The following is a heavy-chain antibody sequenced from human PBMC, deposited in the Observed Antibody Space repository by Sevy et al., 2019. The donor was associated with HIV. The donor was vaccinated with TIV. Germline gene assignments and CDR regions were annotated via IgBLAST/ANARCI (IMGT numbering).Heavy chain of an antibody. Sequence: ASVKVSCKASGYTLSSYGISWVRQAPGQGLEWMGWINTYNGNTKYAQKLQGRITMTTDTATSTAYMEVRSLRSDDTAVYYCARDKSVQVIFGVVRYNYGMDVWGQGTTVTVSS. CDR3: ARDKSVQVIFGVVRYNYGMDV. V-gene: IGHV1-18*01. J-gene: IGHJ6*02. D-gene: IGHD3-3*01. CDR1: GYTLSSYG. CDR2: INTYNGNT.